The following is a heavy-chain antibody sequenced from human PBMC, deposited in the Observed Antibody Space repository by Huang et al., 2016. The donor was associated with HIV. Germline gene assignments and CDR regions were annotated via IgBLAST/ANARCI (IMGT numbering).Heavy chain of an antibody. CDR2: IYYSGST. J-gene: IGHJ4*02. CDR3: ARGYYDVWSGYYFHYAFDY. V-gene: IGHV4-39*01. D-gene: IGHD3-3*01. Sequence: QLQLQESGPGLVKPSETLSLTCTVSGGSISSSSYYWGWIRQPPGKGLEWIGSIYYSGSTYYNPSLKSRVTISVDTSKNQFSLKLSSVTAADTAVYYCARGYYDVWSGYYFHYAFDYWGQGTLVTVSS. CDR1: GGSISSSSYY.